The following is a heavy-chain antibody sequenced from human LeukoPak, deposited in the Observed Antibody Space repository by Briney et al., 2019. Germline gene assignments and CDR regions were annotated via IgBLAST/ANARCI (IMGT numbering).Heavy chain of an antibody. CDR1: GFTFSSYS. V-gene: IGHV3-48*02. Sequence: GGSLRLSCVASGFTFSSYSMNWDRQAPGKGLEWVSYISSGSSTTYYVDSVKGRFTISRDNAKNSLYLQMNSLRDEDTAVYYCAGARTYYYAMDVWGQGTTVTVSS. J-gene: IGHJ6*02. CDR2: ISSGSSTT. CDR3: AGARTYYYAMDV.